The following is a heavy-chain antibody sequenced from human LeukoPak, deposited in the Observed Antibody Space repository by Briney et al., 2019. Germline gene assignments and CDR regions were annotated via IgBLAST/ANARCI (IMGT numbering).Heavy chain of an antibody. D-gene: IGHD6-19*01. CDR3: ARWGSGWHYFDY. Sequence: SETLSLTCAVYGGSFSGYYWSWIRQPPGKGLEWIGEINHSGSTNYNPSLKSRVTISVDTSKNQFSLNLSSVAAADTAVYYCARWGSGWHYFDYWGQGTLVTVSS. V-gene: IGHV4-34*01. J-gene: IGHJ4*02. CDR1: GGSFSGYY. CDR2: INHSGST.